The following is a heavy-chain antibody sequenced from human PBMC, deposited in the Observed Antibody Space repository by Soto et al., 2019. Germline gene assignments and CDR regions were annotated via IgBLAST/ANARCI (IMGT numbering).Heavy chain of an antibody. CDR1: GGTFSSYA. D-gene: IGHD2-2*02. V-gene: IGHV1-69*13. CDR3: ARSYQLLYYYFDY. J-gene: IGHJ4*02. CDR2: IIPIFGTA. Sequence: SVKVSCKASGGTFSSYAISWMRQAPGQGLEWMGGIIPIFGTANYAQKFQGRVTITADEFTSTAYMELSSLRSEDTAVYYCARSYQLLYYYFDYWGQGTLVTVSS.